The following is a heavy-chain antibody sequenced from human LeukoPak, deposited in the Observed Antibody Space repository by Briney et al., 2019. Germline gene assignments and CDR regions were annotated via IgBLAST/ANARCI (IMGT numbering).Heavy chain of an antibody. D-gene: IGHD6-19*01. CDR3: AREEYSSGAFDY. CDR1: GFTVSSNY. Sequence: GGSLRLSCAASGFTVSSNYMSWVRQAPGKGLEWVSVIYSGGSTYYADSVKGRFTISRDNAKNTLYLQMNSLRAEDTAVYYCAREEYSSGAFDYWGQGTLVTVSS. V-gene: IGHV3-53*01. J-gene: IGHJ4*02. CDR2: IYSGGST.